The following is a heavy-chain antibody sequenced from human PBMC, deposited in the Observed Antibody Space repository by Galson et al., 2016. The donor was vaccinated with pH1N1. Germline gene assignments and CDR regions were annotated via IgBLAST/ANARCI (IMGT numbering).Heavy chain of an antibody. CDR2: IKPDGSQT. J-gene: IGHJ4*02. Sequence: LRLSCAASGSTLSDYWMNWVRQAPGKGLEWVANIKPDGSQTYYVDSVKGRFTISRDNVKNSMFLHMYSLRAEDTAVYYCARAVATRESFWGQGTLVTVSS. D-gene: IGHD5-24*01. V-gene: IGHV3-7*03. CDR3: ARAVATRESF. CDR1: GSTLSDYW.